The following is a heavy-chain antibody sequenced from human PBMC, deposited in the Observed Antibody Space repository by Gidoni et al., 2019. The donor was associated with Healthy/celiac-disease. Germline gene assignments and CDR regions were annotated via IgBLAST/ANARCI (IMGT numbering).Heavy chain of an antibody. D-gene: IGHD3-22*01. CDR2: IYYSGST. Sequence: QLQLQESGPGLVKPSATLSLTCTVSGGSISSSSYYWGWIRQPPGKGLEWIGSIYYSGSTYYNPSLKSRVTISVDTSKNQFSLKLSSVTAADTAVYYCARGPPSGTYYYDRSGYYQPLFARGMFDPWGQGTLVTVSS. CDR1: GGSISSSSYY. J-gene: IGHJ5*02. V-gene: IGHV4-39*07. CDR3: ARGPPSGTYYYDRSGYYQPLFARGMFDP.